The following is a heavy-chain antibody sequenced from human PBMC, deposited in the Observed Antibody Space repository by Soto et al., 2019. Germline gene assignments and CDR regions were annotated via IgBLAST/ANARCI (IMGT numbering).Heavy chain of an antibody. Sequence: SETLSLTCTVSGGSISSYYWSWIRQPPGKGLEWIGYISYSGRTSYNPALTSRVTISVDTSKSQFSLKLTSVTAADTAVYYCARVKMTTVADWGHGTLVTVS. CDR3: ARVKMTTVAD. D-gene: IGHD4-17*01. CDR2: ISYSGRT. CDR1: GGSISSYY. J-gene: IGHJ4*01. V-gene: IGHV4-59*01.